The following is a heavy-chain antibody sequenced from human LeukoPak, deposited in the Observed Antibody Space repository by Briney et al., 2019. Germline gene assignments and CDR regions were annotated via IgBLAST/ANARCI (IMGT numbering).Heavy chain of an antibody. CDR2: IGGSGGVT. V-gene: IGHV3-23*01. Sequence: PGGSLRLSCAASGFTFSTYALTWVRQALGKGLEWVSTIGGSGGVTYYADSVKGRFTISRDNSKNTLYLQMNSLRAEDTAVYYCAKDGRGGDCTSASCTNWFGPWGQGTLVTVSS. CDR3: AKDGRGGDCTSASCTNWFGP. CDR1: GFTFSTYA. D-gene: IGHD2-2*01. J-gene: IGHJ5*02.